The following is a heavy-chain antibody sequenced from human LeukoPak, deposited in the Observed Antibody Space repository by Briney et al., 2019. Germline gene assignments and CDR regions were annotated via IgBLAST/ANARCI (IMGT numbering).Heavy chain of an antibody. CDR2: ISSSGSTI. Sequence: GALRLSCAASGFTFSSYEMNWVRQAPGKGLEWVSYISSSGSTIYYADSVKGRFTISRDNAKNSLYLQMNSLRAEDTAVYYCAELGITMIGGVWGKGTTVTVSS. V-gene: IGHV3-48*03. CDR3: AELGITMIGGV. CDR1: GFTFSSYE. J-gene: IGHJ6*04. D-gene: IGHD3-10*02.